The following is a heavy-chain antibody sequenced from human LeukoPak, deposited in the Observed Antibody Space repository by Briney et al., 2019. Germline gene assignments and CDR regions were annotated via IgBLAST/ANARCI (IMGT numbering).Heavy chain of an antibody. CDR2: IKHDGSEK. Sequence: GGSLRLSCAASGFTFSSYWMSWVRQAPGKGLEWVAKIKHDGSEKYYVDSVKGRFTISRDNTKNSLYLQMDTLRAEDTAVYYCTRDDPYFFDYWGQGTPVTVSS. V-gene: IGHV3-7*01. D-gene: IGHD3-10*01. CDR1: GFTFSSYW. J-gene: IGHJ4*02. CDR3: TRDDPYFFDY.